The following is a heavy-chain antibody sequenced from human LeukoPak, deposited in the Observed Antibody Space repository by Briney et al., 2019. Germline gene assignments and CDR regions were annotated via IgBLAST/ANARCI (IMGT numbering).Heavy chain of an antibody. Sequence: GGSLRLSCAASAFTFSNSAMSWVRQAPGKGLEWVSAISGSGGSTYYADSVKGRFTISRDNSKNTLYLQMNSLRAEDTAVYYCAKTPTTHYYDSSGYSGWGQGTLVTVSS. J-gene: IGHJ4*02. CDR3: AKTPTTHYYDSSGYSG. CDR2: ISGSGGST. CDR1: AFTFSNSA. V-gene: IGHV3-23*01. D-gene: IGHD3-22*01.